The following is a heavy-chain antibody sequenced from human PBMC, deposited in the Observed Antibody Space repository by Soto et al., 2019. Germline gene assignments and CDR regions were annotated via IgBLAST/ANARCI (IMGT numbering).Heavy chain of an antibody. D-gene: IGHD3-3*01. J-gene: IGHJ5*02. CDR1: GGSISSYY. Sequence: SETLSLTCTVSGGSISSYYWSWIRQPPGKGLEWIGYIYYSGSTNYNPSLKSRVTISVDTSKNQFSLKLSSVTAADTAVYYCARGIDLWYYDFWSGSRSLNSNWFDPWGQGTLVTVSS. CDR3: ARGIDLWYYDFWSGSRSLNSNWFDP. V-gene: IGHV4-59*01. CDR2: IYYSGST.